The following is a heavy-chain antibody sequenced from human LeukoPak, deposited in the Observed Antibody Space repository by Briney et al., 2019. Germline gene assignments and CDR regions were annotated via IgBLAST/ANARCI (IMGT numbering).Heavy chain of an antibody. Sequence: PGGSLRLSCAASGFTFSSYAMSWVRQAPGKWLEWVSAISGSGGSTYYADSVKGRFTISRDNSKNTLYLQMNSLRAEDTAVYYCAKDQLYYGGKPEAIDYWGQGTLVTVSS. CDR2: ISGSGGST. D-gene: IGHD4-23*01. CDR3: AKDQLYYGGKPEAIDY. J-gene: IGHJ4*02. V-gene: IGHV3-23*01. CDR1: GFTFSSYA.